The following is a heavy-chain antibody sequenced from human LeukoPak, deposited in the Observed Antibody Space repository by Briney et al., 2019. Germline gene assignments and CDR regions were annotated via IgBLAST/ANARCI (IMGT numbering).Heavy chain of an antibody. D-gene: IGHD2-15*01. CDR3: ARKGLLGSGKPWFDP. Sequence: ASVKVSCKASGYTFTSYDINWVRQASGQGLEWMGWMNPNSGNTASVQKFQGRVTMTRNTSISTAYMELTGLRSEDTAMYFCARKGLLGSGKPWFDPWGQGTLVTVSS. CDR1: GYTFTSYD. V-gene: IGHV1-8*01. J-gene: IGHJ5*02. CDR2: MNPNSGNT.